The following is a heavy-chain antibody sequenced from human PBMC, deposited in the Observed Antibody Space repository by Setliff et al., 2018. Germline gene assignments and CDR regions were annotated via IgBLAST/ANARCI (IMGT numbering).Heavy chain of an antibody. CDR2: ISSSSSYI. CDR3: ARAGGSWYPEYYFDY. D-gene: IGHD6-13*01. Sequence: GGSLRLSCAASGFTFSSYSMNWVRQAPGKGLEWASSISSSSSYIYYADSVKGRFTISRDNAKNSLYLQMNSLRAEDTAVYYCARAGGSWYPEYYFDYWGQGTLVTVSS. J-gene: IGHJ4*02. V-gene: IGHV3-21*01. CDR1: GFTFSSYS.